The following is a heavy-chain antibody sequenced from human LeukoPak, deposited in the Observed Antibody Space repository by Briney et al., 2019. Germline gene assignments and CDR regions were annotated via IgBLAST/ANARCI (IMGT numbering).Heavy chain of an antibody. Sequence: PSETLSLTCVVSGGSISSSNWWTWVRQPPGKGLEWIGEIYHSGSTNYNPSPKSRVTFSVDKSKSQFSLKLTSVTAADTAVYYCASSIVATTPAYWGQGTLVTVSS. V-gene: IGHV4-4*02. CDR1: GGSISSSNW. D-gene: IGHD5-12*01. CDR3: ASSIVATTPAY. CDR2: IYHSGST. J-gene: IGHJ4*02.